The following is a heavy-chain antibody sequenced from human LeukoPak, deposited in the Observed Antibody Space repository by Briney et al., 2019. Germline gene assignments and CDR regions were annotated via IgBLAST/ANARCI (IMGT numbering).Heavy chain of an antibody. CDR2: IYHSGST. V-gene: IGHV4-38-2*02. CDR1: GDSITGYC. J-gene: IGHJ4*02. Sequence: SETLSLTCTVSGDSITGYCWGWIRQPPGKGLEWIGSIYHSGSTYYNPSLKSRVTISVDTSKNQFSLKLSSVTAADTAVYYCARDPGLYYDSSGYPLWGQGTLVTVSS. D-gene: IGHD3-22*01. CDR3: ARDPGLYYDSSGYPL.